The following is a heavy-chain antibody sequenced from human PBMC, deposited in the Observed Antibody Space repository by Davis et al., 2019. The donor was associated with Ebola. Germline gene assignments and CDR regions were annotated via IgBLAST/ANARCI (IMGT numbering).Heavy chain of an antibody. CDR3: TKALTNCGGDCSMNDAFDI. CDR2: IYNVYTT. Sequence: GESLKISCSASGLSVSDNYMNWVRQAPGKGLEWVAVIYNVYTTYYADSVKGRFTISRDNSRNTLYLQMNTLRAEDTALYYCTKALTNCGGDCSMNDAFDIWGQGTMVTVSS. CDR1: GLSVSDNY. J-gene: IGHJ3*02. V-gene: IGHV3-53*01. D-gene: IGHD2-21*02.